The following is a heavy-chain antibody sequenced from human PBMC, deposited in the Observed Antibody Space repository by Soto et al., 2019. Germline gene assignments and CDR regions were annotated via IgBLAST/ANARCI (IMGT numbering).Heavy chain of an antibody. CDR2: ISSSSSDI. Sequence: GGSLRLSCAASGFTFSSYSMNWVRQAPGKGLEWVSSISSSSSDIYYADSVKGRFTISRDNAKNSLYLQMNSLRAEDTAVYYFARDGAAAASNSFDPWGQGTLGTVSS. J-gene: IGHJ5*02. D-gene: IGHD6-13*01. V-gene: IGHV3-21*01. CDR1: GFTFSSYS. CDR3: ARDGAAAASNSFDP.